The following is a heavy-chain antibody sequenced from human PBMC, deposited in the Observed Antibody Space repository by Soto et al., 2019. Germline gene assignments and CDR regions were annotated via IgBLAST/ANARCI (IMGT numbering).Heavy chain of an antibody. J-gene: IGHJ3*02. CDR2: IKQDGSEK. CDR3: ARRPTGDAFDI. V-gene: IGHV3-7*03. Sequence: GGSLRLSCAASGFTFSSYWMSWVRQAPGKGLEWVANIKQDGSEKYYLDSVKGRFTISRDNAKNTLYLQMNSLRAEDTAVYYCARRPTGDAFDIWGQGTMVTVSS. CDR1: GFTFSSYW. D-gene: IGHD3-10*01.